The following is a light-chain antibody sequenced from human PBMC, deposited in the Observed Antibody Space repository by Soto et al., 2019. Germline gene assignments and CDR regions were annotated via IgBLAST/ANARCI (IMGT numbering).Light chain of an antibody. CDR1: QSISNY. V-gene: IGKV1-39*01. CDR2: AAS. CDR3: QQSYSTPWT. Sequence: IQMTQSPSFLSASVGDRVTITCLASQSISNYLNWYQQKPGKAPKLLIYAASSLQSGVPSRFSGSGSGTDFTLTISSLQPEDFATYYCQQSYSTPWTFGQGTKVDI. J-gene: IGKJ1*01.